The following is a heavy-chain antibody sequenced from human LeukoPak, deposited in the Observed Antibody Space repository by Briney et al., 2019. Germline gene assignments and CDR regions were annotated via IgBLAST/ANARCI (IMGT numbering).Heavy chain of an antibody. CDR2: LNQDGSEK. Sequence: GGSLRLSCATSGFTFSSYWMNWVRQAPGKGLEWVANLNQDGSEKYYVDSVKGRFTISRDNAKNSLYLQMNSLRAEDTAVYYCASWALDIWGQGTMVTVSS. V-gene: IGHV3-7*01. D-gene: IGHD3-16*01. CDR1: GFTFSSYW. J-gene: IGHJ3*02. CDR3: ASWALDI.